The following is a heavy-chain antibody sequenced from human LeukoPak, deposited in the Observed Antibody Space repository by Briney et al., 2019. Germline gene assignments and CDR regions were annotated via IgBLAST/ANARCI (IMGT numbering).Heavy chain of an antibody. Sequence: GGSLRLSCAASGFTVSSNAMSWVRQAPGKGLEWVSAISGSGGSTYYAGSVKGRVTISRDNFKNRPYLQMNSLRAEDTAVYYCARIVPAKKTYYYDSSGYGEYFQHWDQGTLVTVSS. V-gene: IGHV3-23*01. D-gene: IGHD3-22*01. CDR1: GFTVSSNA. CDR3: ARIVPAKKTYYYDSSGYGEYFQH. J-gene: IGHJ1*01. CDR2: ISGSGGST.